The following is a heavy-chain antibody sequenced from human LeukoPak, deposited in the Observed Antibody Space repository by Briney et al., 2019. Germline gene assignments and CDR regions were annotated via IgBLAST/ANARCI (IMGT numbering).Heavy chain of an antibody. V-gene: IGHV3-23*01. J-gene: IGHJ4*02. CDR2: ISGSGGST. CDR1: GFTFSSYA. D-gene: IGHD5-18*01. CDR3: ARGRIARLPYFDY. Sequence: GGSLRLSCAASGFTFSSYAMSWVRQAPGKGLEWVSGISGSGGSTYYADSVKGRFTISRDNSKNTLYLQLNSLRVEDTAVYYCARGRIARLPYFDYWGQGTLVTVSS.